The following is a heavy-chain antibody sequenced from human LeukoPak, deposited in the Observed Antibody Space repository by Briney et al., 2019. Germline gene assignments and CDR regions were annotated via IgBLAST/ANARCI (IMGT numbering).Heavy chain of an antibody. D-gene: IGHD2-2*01. Sequence: ASVKVSCKASGYTFTSYGISWVRQAPGQGLEWMGWISACNGNTNYAQKLQGRVTMTTDTSTSTAYMELRSLRSDDTAVYYCASPSHCSSTSCLEFDYWGQGTLVTVSS. CDR2: ISACNGNT. J-gene: IGHJ4*02. V-gene: IGHV1-18*01. CDR1: GYTFTSYG. CDR3: ASPSHCSSTSCLEFDY.